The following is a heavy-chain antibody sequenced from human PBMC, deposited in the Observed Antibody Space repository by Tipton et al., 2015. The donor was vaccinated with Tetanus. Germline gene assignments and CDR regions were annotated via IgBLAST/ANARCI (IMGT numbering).Heavy chain of an antibody. CDR3: ARDPDGARRDYGSSGYSTFDY. V-gene: IGHV1-69*14. CDR2: IIPIFGTA. J-gene: IGHJ4*02. Sequence: QVQLVQSGAEVKKPGSSVKVSCKASGGTFSSYAISWVRQAPGQGLEWMGGIIPIFGTADYAQKFQGRVTIIADKSTSTAYMELSSLRSEDTAVYYCARDPDGARRDYGSSGYSTFDYWGQGTLVTVSS. CDR1: GGTFSSYA. D-gene: IGHD3-22*01.